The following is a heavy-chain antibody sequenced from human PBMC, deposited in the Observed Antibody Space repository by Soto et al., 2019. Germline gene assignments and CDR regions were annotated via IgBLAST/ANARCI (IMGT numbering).Heavy chain of an antibody. J-gene: IGHJ6*02. CDR2: ITPFNGNT. Sequence: SVKVSCKASGYTFTYRYLHWVRQAPGQALEWMGWITPFNGNTNYAQKFQDRVTITRDRSMSTAYMELSSLRSEDTAMYYCARSGELDYYYGMDVWGQGTTVTVSS. V-gene: IGHV1-45*02. CDR3: ARSGELDYYYGMDV. D-gene: IGHD3-10*01. CDR1: GYTFTYRY.